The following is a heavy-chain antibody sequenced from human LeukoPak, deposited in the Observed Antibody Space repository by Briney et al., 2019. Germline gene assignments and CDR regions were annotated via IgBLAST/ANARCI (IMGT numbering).Heavy chain of an antibody. Sequence: SETLSLTCTVSGGSISSSSYYWGWISQPPGKGLEWIGSIYYSGSTYYNPSLKSRVTISVDTSKNQFSLKLSSVTAADTAVYYCARLSTGIVGASSQLVHPNFDYWGQGTLVTVSS. CDR1: GGSISSSSYY. D-gene: IGHD1-26*01. CDR2: IYYSGST. J-gene: IGHJ4*02. V-gene: IGHV4-39*01. CDR3: ARLSTGIVGASSQLVHPNFDY.